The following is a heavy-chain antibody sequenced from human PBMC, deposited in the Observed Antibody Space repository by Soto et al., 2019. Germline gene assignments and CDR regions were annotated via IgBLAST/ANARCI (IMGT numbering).Heavy chain of an antibody. Sequence: SLRLSCAASGFTFSRYWMTWVRQAPGKGLEWVANMNQDGSEEYYVDSVKGRFTISRDNTKNSLFLEMNSLTAEDTAVYYCAKDGDCSGGTCFSEGVYWGQGTVVTVSS. CDR2: MNQDGSEE. CDR3: AKDGDCSGGTCFSEGVY. V-gene: IGHV3-7*01. J-gene: IGHJ4*02. CDR1: GFTFSRYW. D-gene: IGHD2-15*01.